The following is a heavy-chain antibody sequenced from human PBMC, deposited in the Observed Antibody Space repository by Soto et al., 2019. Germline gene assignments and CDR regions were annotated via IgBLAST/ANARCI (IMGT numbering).Heavy chain of an antibody. J-gene: IGHJ4*02. V-gene: IGHV1-2*04. D-gene: IGHD6-19*01. CDR2: INPNSGGT. CDR3: AREREDSSGWPFDY. Sequence: GASVKVSCKASGYTFTGYYMHWVRQAPGQGLEWMGWINPNSGGTNYAQEFQGWVTMTRDTSISTAYMELSRLRSDDTAVYYCAREREDSSGWPFDYWGQGTLVTVSS. CDR1: GYTFTGYY.